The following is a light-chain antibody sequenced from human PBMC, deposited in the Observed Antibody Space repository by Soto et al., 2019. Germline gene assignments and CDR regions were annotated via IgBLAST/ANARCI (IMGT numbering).Light chain of an antibody. CDR2: AVS. V-gene: IGLV2-14*03. Sequence: QSALTQPASVSGSPGQSITISCTGTSSDVGNYDYVSWYQQYPGKAPKLMIYAVSRRPSGVSNRFSGSKSGNTASLTISALQAEDEADYHCSSYTPSSTYVFGTGTKVTVL. J-gene: IGLJ1*01. CDR3: SSYTPSSTYV. CDR1: SSDVGNYDY.